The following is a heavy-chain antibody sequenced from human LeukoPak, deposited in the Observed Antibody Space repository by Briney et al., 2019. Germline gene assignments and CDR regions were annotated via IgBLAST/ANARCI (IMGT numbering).Heavy chain of an antibody. J-gene: IGHJ5*02. D-gene: IGHD3-22*01. V-gene: IGHV1-18*01. CDR3: ARDTDSGYSYLDP. CDR2: ISAYNGNT. Sequence: ASVTVSCKASGGTFSSYAISWVRQAPGQGLEWMGWISAYNGNTNYAQKLQGRVTMTTDTSTSTAYMELRSLRSDDTAVYYCARDTDSGYSYLDPWGQGTLVTVSS. CDR1: GGTFSSYA.